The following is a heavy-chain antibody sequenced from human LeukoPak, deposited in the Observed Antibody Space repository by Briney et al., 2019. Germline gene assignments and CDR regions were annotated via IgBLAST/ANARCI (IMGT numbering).Heavy chain of an antibody. CDR3: ANERLAVAAPLNY. CDR2: ISYDGSNK. J-gene: IGHJ4*02. V-gene: IGHV3-30*18. CDR1: GFTFSSYG. Sequence: GGSLRLSCAASGFTFSSYGMHWVRQAPGKGLEWVAVISYDGSNKYYAGSVKGRFTISRDNSKNTLYLQMNSLRAEDTAVYYCANERLAVAAPLNYWGQGTLVTVSS. D-gene: IGHD6-19*01.